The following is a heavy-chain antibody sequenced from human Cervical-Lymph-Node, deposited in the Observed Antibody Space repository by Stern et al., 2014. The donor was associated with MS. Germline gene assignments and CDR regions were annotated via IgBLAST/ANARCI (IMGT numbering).Heavy chain of an antibody. CDR2: ISGSGGNT. D-gene: IGHD6-19*01. V-gene: IGHV3-23*04. CDR3: TKGFTVTGTGYGVDV. J-gene: IGHJ6*02. CDR1: GFTFSDYA. Sequence: EMQLVESGGDLVQPGMSLRLSCAPSGFTFSDYAMSWIRQAPGKGLEWISSISGSGGNTFYADSVKGRFTISRDNSKNTLDLQMNSLRAEDSALYYCTKGFTVTGTGYGVDVWGQGTTVTVSS.